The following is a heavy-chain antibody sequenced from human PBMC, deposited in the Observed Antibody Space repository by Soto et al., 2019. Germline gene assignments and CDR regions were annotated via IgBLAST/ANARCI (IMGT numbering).Heavy chain of an antibody. V-gene: IGHV4-59*08. CDR3: ARQCRGVTCHWFVP. CDR1: GASISSYY. Sequence: SETLSLTCTVSGASISSYYWSWIRQPPGKGLEWIGYVYYSGSTNYNPSLKSRVTISVDTSKNQFSLTLTSVTTADTAVYYCARQCRGVTCHWFVPWGQGTLVTVSS. D-gene: IGHD2-15*01. CDR2: VYYSGST. J-gene: IGHJ5*02.